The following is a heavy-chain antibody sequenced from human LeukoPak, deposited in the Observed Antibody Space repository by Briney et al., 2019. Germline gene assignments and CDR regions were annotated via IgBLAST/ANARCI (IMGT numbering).Heavy chain of an antibody. Sequence: GGSLRLSCAASGFTFSSYAMSWVRQAPGKGLEWVSAISGSGGSTYYADSVKGRFTISRDNSKNTLYLQMNSLRAEDTGVYYCAKGGYCSSTSCYTVGSFDYWGQGTLVTVSS. V-gene: IGHV3-23*01. D-gene: IGHD2-2*02. CDR1: GFTFSSYA. J-gene: IGHJ4*02. CDR2: ISGSGGST. CDR3: AKGGYCSSTSCYTVGSFDY.